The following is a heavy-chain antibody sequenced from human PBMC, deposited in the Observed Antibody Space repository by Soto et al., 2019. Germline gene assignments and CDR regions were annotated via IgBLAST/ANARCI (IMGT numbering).Heavy chain of an antibody. V-gene: IGHV4-34*01. J-gene: IGHJ4*02. Sequence: QVLLQQWGAGRLKPSETLSLTCAVYGGSFIDYSWGWIRQSPWTGLEWIGEINHSGSANYNPSLKSRVTISVDTSKNQFSLKLYSVTAADAAVYYCARVSDYWSQGTLVTVSS. CDR1: GGSFIDYS. CDR2: INHSGSA. CDR3: ARVSDY.